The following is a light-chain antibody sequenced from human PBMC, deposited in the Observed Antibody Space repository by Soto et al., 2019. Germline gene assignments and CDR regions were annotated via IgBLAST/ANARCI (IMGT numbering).Light chain of an antibody. CDR3: CSYAGSSTLAV. J-gene: IGLJ7*01. CDR1: SSDVGSYNL. CDR2: EVS. V-gene: IGLV2-23*02. Sequence: QSVLTQPASASGSPGQSITISCTGTSSDVGSYNLVSWYQQHPTKAPKLMIYEVSERPSGVSNRFSGSKSDNTASLTISGLQAEDEADYYCCSYAGSSTLAVFGGGTQLTVL.